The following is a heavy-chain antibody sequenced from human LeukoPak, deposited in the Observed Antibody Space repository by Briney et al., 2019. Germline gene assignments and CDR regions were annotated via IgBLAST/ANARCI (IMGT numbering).Heavy chain of an antibody. Sequence: PSETLSLTCGVSGGSVTSYYWSWIRQPPGKGLEWIGYIYNSGSTKYNPSLKSRVTISVDTSKNQFSLRLSSVTAADTAVYYCARDMAQIVVVITKNWFDPWGQGTLVTVSS. J-gene: IGHJ5*02. CDR2: IYNSGST. CDR1: GGSVTSYY. CDR3: ARDMAQIVVVITKNWFDP. V-gene: IGHV4-59*02. D-gene: IGHD3-22*01.